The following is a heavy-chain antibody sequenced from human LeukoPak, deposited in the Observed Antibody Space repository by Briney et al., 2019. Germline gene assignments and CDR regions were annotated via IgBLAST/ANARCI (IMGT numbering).Heavy chain of an antibody. CDR2: IGVGGDT. J-gene: IGHJ4*02. D-gene: IGHD4-11*01. V-gene: IGHV3-13*01. CDR3: AKAFDYNGLRGEGGSFDC. CDR1: GFNFSKND. Sequence: GGSLRLSCVASGFNFSKNDMHWVRQTTERGLEWVSAIGVGGDTYYADPVKGRFTISRENGKNSVYLQMNSLGAGDTAVYFCAKAFDYNGLRGEGGSFDCWGQGALVTVSS.